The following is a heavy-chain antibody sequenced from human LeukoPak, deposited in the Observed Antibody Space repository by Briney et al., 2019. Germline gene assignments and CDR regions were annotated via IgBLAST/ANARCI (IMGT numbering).Heavy chain of an antibody. CDR2: INPNSGGT. CDR1: GGTFTGYY. V-gene: IGHV1-2*02. D-gene: IGHD4-17*01. Sequence: ASVKVSCKASGGTFTGYYMHWVRQAPGQGLEWMGWINPNSGGTNYAQKFQGRVTMTEDTSTDTAYMELSSLRSEDTAVYYCATGIYGDYEIDYWGQGTLVTVSS. J-gene: IGHJ4*02. CDR3: ATGIYGDYEIDY.